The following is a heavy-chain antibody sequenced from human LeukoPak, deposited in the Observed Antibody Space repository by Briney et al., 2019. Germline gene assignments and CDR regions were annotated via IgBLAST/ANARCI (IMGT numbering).Heavy chain of an antibody. D-gene: IGHD3-10*01. J-gene: IGHJ5*02. CDR3: ARDRGVGDL. V-gene: IGHV3-7*01. CDR2: IKQEGSEK. CDR1: GFTFSSYW. Sequence: PGGSLRLSCAASGFTFSSYWMSSVRQAPGKGLEWVANIKQEGSEKNCVYCVKARFTISRANTKTSLYLQMNSLRARVTTVYYCARDRGVGDLWSQGTLVTVSS.